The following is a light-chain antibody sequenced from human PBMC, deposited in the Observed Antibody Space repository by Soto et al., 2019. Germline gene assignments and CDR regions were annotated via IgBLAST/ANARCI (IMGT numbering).Light chain of an antibody. CDR3: QQYNSHWT. V-gene: IGKV1-5*03. CDR2: KAS. CDR1: QSISSW. J-gene: IGKJ1*01. Sequence: DIQLTQSPSTLSASVGDRVTITCRASQSISSWLAWYQQKPGKAPKLLISKASSLESGVPSRFTGSGSGTDFTLTISSLQPDDFATYYCQQYNSHWTFGQGTKVEIK.